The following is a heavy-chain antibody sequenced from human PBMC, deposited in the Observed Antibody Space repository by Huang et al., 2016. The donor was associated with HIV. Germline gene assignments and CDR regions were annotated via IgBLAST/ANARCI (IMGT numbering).Heavy chain of an antibody. CDR3: ARTAYSYGFRQGYNWFDP. CDR1: GGTFSSYA. Sequence: QVLLVQSGAEVRKPGSSVKVSCTAFGGTFSSYAISWVRQAPGQGLGWMGGIIPIFGTANETQKVQGRVTITVDESTNTGYMELTRLTSEDTAVYYCARTAYSYGFRQGYNWFDPWGQGTPVTVSS. V-gene: IGHV1-69*13. J-gene: IGHJ5*02. D-gene: IGHD5-18*01. CDR2: IIPIFGTA.